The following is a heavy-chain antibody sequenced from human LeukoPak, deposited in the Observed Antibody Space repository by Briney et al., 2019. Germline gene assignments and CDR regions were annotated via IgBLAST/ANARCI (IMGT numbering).Heavy chain of an antibody. V-gene: IGHV1-69*04. D-gene: IGHD5/OR15-5a*01. CDR3: ARESTTGSWFDP. Sequence: ASVKVSCKASGGTFSSYDISWVRQAPGQGLEWMGRIIPILGIANYAQKFQGRVTITADKSTSTAYMELSSLRSEDTAVYYCARESTTGSWFDPWGQGTLVTVSS. CDR2: IIPILGIA. J-gene: IGHJ5*02. CDR1: GGTFSSYD.